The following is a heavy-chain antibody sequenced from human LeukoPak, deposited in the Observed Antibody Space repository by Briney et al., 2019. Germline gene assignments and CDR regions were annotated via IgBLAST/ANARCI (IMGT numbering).Heavy chain of an antibody. J-gene: IGHJ6*03. CDR2: MNPNSGNT. Sequence: EASVKVSCKASGYTFTSYDINWVRQATGQGLEWIGWMNPNSGNTGYAQKFQGRVTMTRNTSISTAYMELSSLRSEDTAVYYCARVMVLAATTYYYYMDVWGKGTTVTVSS. V-gene: IGHV1-8*01. CDR3: ARVMVLAATTYYYYMDV. CDR1: GYTFTSYD. D-gene: IGHD2-15*01.